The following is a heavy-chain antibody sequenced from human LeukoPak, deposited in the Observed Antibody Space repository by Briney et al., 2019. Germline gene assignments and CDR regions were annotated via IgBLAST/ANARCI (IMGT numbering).Heavy chain of an antibody. Sequence: ASVKVSCKASGYTFTGYYMHWVRQAPGQGLEWMGWINPNSGGTNYAQKFQGWVTMTRDTFISTAYMELSRLRSDDTAVYYCAIAVADGSLDYWGQGTLVTVSS. CDR1: GYTFTGYY. D-gene: IGHD6-19*01. CDR3: AIAVADGSLDY. CDR2: INPNSGGT. J-gene: IGHJ4*02. V-gene: IGHV1-2*04.